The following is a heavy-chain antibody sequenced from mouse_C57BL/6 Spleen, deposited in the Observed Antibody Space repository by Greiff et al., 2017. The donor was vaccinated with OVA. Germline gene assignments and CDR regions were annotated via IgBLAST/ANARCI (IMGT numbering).Heavy chain of an antibody. CDR3: TRLLWSYYFDY. D-gene: IGHD2-1*01. Sequence: VKLMESGAELVRPGASVTLSCKASGYTFTDYEMHWVKQTPVHGLEWIGAIDPETGGTAYNQKFKGKAILTADKSSSTAYMELRSLTSEDSAVYYCTRLLWSYYFDYWGQGTTLTVSS. CDR1: GYTFTDYE. CDR2: IDPETGGT. V-gene: IGHV1-15*01. J-gene: IGHJ2*01.